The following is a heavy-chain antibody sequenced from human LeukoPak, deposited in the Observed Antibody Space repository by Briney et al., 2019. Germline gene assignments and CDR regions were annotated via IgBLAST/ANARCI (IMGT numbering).Heavy chain of an antibody. CDR2: IIPIFGTA. D-gene: IGHD3-22*01. Sequence: ASVKVSCKASGGTFSSYAISWVRQAPGQGLEWMGGIIPIFGTANYAQKFQGRVTITADESTSTAYMELSSLRSEDTAVYYCARVARDSSGYYYEPNAPFDYWGQGTLVTVSS. CDR3: ARVARDSSGYYYEPNAPFDY. CDR1: GGTFSSYA. V-gene: IGHV1-69*13. J-gene: IGHJ4*02.